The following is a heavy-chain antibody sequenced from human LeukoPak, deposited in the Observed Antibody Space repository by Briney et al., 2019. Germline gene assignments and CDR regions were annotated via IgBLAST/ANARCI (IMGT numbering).Heavy chain of an antibody. CDR1: GFTFSTYW. D-gene: IGHD5-18*01. V-gene: IGHV3-74*01. CDR3: ASESTYRYNY. CDR2: IKSDGSST. Sequence: GGSLRLSCAASGFTFSTYWMHWVRQAPGKGLVWVSRIKSDGSSTSYADSVKGRFTISRDNARNTLFLQMNSLRAADTAVYYCASESTYRYNYWGQGTLVTVSS. J-gene: IGHJ4*02.